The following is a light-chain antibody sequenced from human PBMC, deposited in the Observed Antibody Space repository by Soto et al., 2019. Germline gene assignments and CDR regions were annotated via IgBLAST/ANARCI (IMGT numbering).Light chain of an antibody. J-gene: IGLJ3*02. CDR2: EVS. CDR1: SSDVGGYNY. V-gene: IGLV2-14*01. CDR3: SSYTSSSTWV. Sequence: QSALTQPVSVSGSPGQSITISCTGTSSDVGGYNYVSWYQQHPGKAPKPMIYEVSNRPSGVSNRFSGSKSGNTASLTISGLQAEDEADYYCSSYTSSSTWVFGGGTKLTVL.